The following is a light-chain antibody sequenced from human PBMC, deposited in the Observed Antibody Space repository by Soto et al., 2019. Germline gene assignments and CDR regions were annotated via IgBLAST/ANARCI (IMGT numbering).Light chain of an antibody. CDR2: AAS. CDR3: LQHYSYPRT. Sequence: DIQMTQSPASLSASIVDRCSIIFLASESIRIHLNWYQQKPGKAPKRLIYAASSLQSGAPPRFSGSGSGTDFTLTIRNLQPGDFATYFCLQHYSYPRTFGQGTKVDIK. V-gene: IGKV1-17*02. J-gene: IGKJ1*01. CDR1: ESIRIH.